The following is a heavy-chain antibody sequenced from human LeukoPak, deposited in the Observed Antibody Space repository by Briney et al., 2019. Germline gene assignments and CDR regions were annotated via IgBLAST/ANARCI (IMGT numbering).Heavy chain of an antibody. CDR3: ARDLEASDAFDI. V-gene: IGHV3-7*03. Sequence: GGSLRLSCVASGFTFGKYWMSWVRQAPGKGLEWVANIKLDGSEKNYVDSVKGRFTISRDNTKNSLYLQMNSLRAEDTAVYYCARDLEASDAFDIWGQGTMVTVSS. CDR2: IKLDGSEK. J-gene: IGHJ3*02. CDR1: GFTFGKYW.